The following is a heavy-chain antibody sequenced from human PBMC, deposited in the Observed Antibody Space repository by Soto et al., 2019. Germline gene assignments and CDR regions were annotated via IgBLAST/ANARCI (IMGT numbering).Heavy chain of an antibody. Sequence: GGSLRLSCAASGFTFSSYGMHWVRQAPGKGLEWVAVISYDGSNKYYADSVKGRFTISRDNSKNTLYLQMNSLRDEDTAVYYCAREFQYYYDSSGYYFGYWGQGTLVTVSS. D-gene: IGHD3-22*01. J-gene: IGHJ4*02. CDR3: AREFQYYYDSSGYYFGY. CDR1: GFTFSSYG. CDR2: ISYDGSNK. V-gene: IGHV3-30*03.